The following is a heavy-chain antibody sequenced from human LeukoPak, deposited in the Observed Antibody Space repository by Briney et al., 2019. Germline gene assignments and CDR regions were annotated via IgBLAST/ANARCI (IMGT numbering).Heavy chain of an antibody. CDR2: INHSGST. Sequence: SETLSLTCAVYGGSFSGYYWSWIRQPPGKGLEWIGEINHSGSTNYNPSLKSRVTISVDTSKNQFSLKLSSVTAADTAVYYCARDSNPKYYYGSSGSTENWFDPWGQGTLVTVSS. CDR3: ARDSNPKYYYGSSGSTENWFDP. V-gene: IGHV4-34*01. D-gene: IGHD3-22*01. J-gene: IGHJ5*02. CDR1: GGSFSGYY.